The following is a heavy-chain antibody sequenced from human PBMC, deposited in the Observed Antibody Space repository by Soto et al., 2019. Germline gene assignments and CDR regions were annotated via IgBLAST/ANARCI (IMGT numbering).Heavy chain of an antibody. V-gene: IGHV3-30*18. Sequence: PGGSLRPSCLASGFTFGRYAMHWVRQPPGRGLEWVAVISYTGANTYYVGSVRGRFTISRDNSKNKLYLQMNSLREEDTAMYYCAKHMDDSGYFYVEGADHWGQGTLVTVSS. J-gene: IGHJ4*02. CDR2: ISYTGANT. CDR3: AKHMDDSGYFYVEGADH. CDR1: GFTFGRYA. D-gene: IGHD3-22*01.